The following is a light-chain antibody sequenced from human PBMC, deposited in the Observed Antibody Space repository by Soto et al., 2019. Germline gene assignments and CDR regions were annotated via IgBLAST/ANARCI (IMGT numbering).Light chain of an antibody. CDR3: QHRSNWPLT. J-gene: IGKJ4*01. CDR1: QSVSSY. Sequence: EIVLTQSPATLSLSPGERATLYCRASQSVSSYLAWYQQKPGQAPRLLIYDASNRATGIPARFSGSGSGTDFTLTISSLEPEDFAVYYCQHRSNWPLTFGGGTKLEIK. V-gene: IGKV3-11*01. CDR2: DAS.